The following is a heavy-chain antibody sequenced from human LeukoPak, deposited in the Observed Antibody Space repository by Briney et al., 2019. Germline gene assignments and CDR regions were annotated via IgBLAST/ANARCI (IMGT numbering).Heavy chain of an antibody. V-gene: IGHV1-24*01. CDR1: GYTLTELS. CDR2: FDPEDGET. D-gene: IGHD6-13*01. J-gene: IGHJ4*02. CDR3: ATAPGSSWYYYYFDY. Sequence: GASVKVSCKVSGYTLTELSMHWVRQAPGKGLEWMGGFDPEDGETIYAQKFQGRVTMTEDTSTDTAYMELSSLRSEDTAVYYCATAPGSSWYYYYFDYWGQGTLVTVFS.